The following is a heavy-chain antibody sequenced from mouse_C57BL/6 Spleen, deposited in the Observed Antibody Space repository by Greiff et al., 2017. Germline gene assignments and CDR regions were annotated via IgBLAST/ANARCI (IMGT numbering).Heavy chain of an antibody. D-gene: IGHD1-1*01. J-gene: IGHJ4*01. CDR2: IYPGDGDT. Sequence: VQLQQSGAELVKPGASVKISCKASGYAFSSYWMNWVKQRPGEGLEWIGQIYPGDGDTNYNGKFKGKATLTAGKYSSTAYMRRRSLTSEDSAVYFCARDYGSRDYYAMDYWGQGTSGTVSS. CDR3: ARDYGSRDYYAMDY. V-gene: IGHV1-80*01. CDR1: GYAFSSYW.